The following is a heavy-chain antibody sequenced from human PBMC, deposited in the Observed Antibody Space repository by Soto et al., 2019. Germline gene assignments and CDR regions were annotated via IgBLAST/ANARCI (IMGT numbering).Heavy chain of an antibody. CDR2: ISAYNGNT. J-gene: IGHJ6*02. D-gene: IGHD3-3*01. CDR1: GYTFTSYG. V-gene: IGHV1-18*04. Sequence: QVHLVQSGAEVKKPGASVKVSCKASGYTFTSYGISWVRQAPGQGLEWMGWISAYNGNTNYAQKLQGRVTMTTDTSTSTAYMELMSLRSYDTAVYYCARVISFGVVSYGMDVWGQGTTVTVSS. CDR3: ARVISFGVVSYGMDV.